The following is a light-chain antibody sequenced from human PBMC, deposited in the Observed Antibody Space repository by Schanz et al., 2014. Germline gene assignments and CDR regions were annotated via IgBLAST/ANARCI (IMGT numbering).Light chain of an antibody. CDR2: GNS. J-gene: IGLJ3*02. Sequence: QSVLTQPPSVSGAPGQRVTISCAGSSSNIGAGYDVHWFQQHPGTAPKLLIYGNSDRPSGVPDRFSASKSGTSASLAISGLRSEDEADYYCATWDDSLLFGGGTKLTVL. V-gene: IGLV1-40*01. CDR1: SSNIGAGYD. CDR3: ATWDDSLL.